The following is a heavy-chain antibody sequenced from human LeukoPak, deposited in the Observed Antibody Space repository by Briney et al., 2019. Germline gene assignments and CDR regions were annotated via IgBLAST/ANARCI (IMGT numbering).Heavy chain of an antibody. CDR1: GFSFSRYR. D-gene: IGHD1-1*01. Sequence: GGSLRLSCAASGFSFSRYRMAWVRQAPGKGLEWVANIKDDGSEKYYVDSVKGRFTISRDNAKNSLYLQLNSLRAEDTAVYYWARDSYFCGNFNMDVWGKGTTVTVSS. CDR2: IKDDGSEK. V-gene: IGHV3-7*01. CDR3: ARDSYFCGNFNMDV. J-gene: IGHJ6*03.